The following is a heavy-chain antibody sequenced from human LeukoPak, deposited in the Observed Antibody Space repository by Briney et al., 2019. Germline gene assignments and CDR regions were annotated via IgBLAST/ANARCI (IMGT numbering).Heavy chain of an antibody. CDR2: IYYSGST. J-gene: IGHJ4*02. Sequence: SETLSLTCTVSGGSISSSSYYWGWIRQPPGKGLEWIGSIYYSGSTYYNPSLKSRVTISVDTSKNQFSLKLSSVTAADTAVYYCARNTWHGGGGDFDYWGQGALVTVSS. V-gene: IGHV4-39*07. D-gene: IGHD3-16*01. CDR1: GGSISSSSYY. CDR3: ARNTWHGGGGDFDY.